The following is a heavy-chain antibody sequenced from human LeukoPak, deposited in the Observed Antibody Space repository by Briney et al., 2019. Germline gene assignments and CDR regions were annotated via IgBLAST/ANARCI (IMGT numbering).Heavy chain of an antibody. J-gene: IGHJ6*02. CDR1: GYTLTELS. D-gene: IGHD2-15*01. CDR2: FDPEDGET. Sequence: ASVKVSCKVSGYTLTELSMHWVRQAPGKGLEWMGGFDPEDGETIYAQKFQGRVTMTEDTSTDTAYMELSSLRSGDTAVYYCHVVGDYYYGMDVWGQGTTVTVSS. CDR3: HVVGDYYYGMDV. V-gene: IGHV1-24*01.